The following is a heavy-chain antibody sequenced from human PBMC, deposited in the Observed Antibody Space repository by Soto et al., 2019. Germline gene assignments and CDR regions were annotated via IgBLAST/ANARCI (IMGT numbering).Heavy chain of an antibody. V-gene: IGHV1-18*01. Sequence: QVQLVQSGAEVKKPGASVKVSCKASGYTFTSYGISCVRQAPGQGLEWMGWISAYNGNTNYAQKLQGIVTMTTDTSTSTAYMELRSLRSDDTAVYYCVLLWFGELLAAYYYGMDVWGQGTTVTVSS. CDR3: VLLWFGELLAAYYYGMDV. J-gene: IGHJ6*02. CDR1: GYTFTSYG. D-gene: IGHD3-10*01. CDR2: ISAYNGNT.